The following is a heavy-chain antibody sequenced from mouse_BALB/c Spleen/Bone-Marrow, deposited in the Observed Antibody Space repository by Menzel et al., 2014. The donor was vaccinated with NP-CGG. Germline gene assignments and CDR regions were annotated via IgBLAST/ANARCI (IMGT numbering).Heavy chain of an antibody. Sequence: EVKLMESGGGLVQPGGSRKLSCAASGFTFSSFGMHWVRQAPEKGLEWVAYISSGSSTIYYADTVKGRFTISRDNPKNTLFLQTTSLRSEDTAMYYCASLTYYAMDYWGQGTSVTVSS. J-gene: IGHJ4*01. CDR1: GFTFSSFG. V-gene: IGHV5-17*02. CDR3: ASLTYYAMDY. CDR2: ISSGSSTI.